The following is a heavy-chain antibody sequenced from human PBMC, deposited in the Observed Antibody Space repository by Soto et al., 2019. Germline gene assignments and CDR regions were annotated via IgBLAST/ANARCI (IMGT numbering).Heavy chain of an antibody. CDR1: GFTFSSYA. J-gene: IGHJ6*02. Sequence: GGSLRLSCAASGFTFSSYAMSWVRQAPGKGLEWVSAISGSGGSTYYADSVKGRFTISRDNSKNTLYLQRNSLRAEDTAVYYCAKRVTIAAAGMDYYYYGMDVWGQGTTVTVSS. CDR3: AKRVTIAAAGMDYYYYGMDV. V-gene: IGHV3-23*01. CDR2: ISGSGGST. D-gene: IGHD6-13*01.